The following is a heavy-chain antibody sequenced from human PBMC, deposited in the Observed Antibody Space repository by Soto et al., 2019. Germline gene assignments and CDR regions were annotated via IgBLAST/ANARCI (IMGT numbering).Heavy chain of an antibody. J-gene: IGHJ4*02. CDR2: IYYSGST. CDR3: ARARGARYFDY. CDR1: GGSISSGDYY. Sequence: QVQLQESGPGLVKPSQTLSLTCTVSGGSISSGDYYWSWIRQPPGKGLEWIGYIYYSGSTYYNPSLKSRVTISVDTSKNPCSLQLSSVTAADTAVYYCARARGARYFDYWGQGTLVTVSS. D-gene: IGHD2-15*01. V-gene: IGHV4-30-4*01.